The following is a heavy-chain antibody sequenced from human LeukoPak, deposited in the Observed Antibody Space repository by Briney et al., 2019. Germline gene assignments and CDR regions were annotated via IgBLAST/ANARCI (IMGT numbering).Heavy chain of an antibody. Sequence: SETLSLTCTVSGGSISSYYWSWIRQPPGKGLEWIGYIYYSGSTNYNPSLKSRVTISVDTSKNQFSLKLSSVTAADTAVYYCARLPLRSHFDYWGQGALVTVSS. V-gene: IGHV4-59*08. J-gene: IGHJ4*02. CDR2: IYYSGST. CDR3: ARLPLRSHFDY. CDR1: GGSISSYY.